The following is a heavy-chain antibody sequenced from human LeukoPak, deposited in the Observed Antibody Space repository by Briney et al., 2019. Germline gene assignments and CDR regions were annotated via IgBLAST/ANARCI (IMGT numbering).Heavy chain of an antibody. CDR1: GGTFSSYA. V-gene: IGHV1-69*01. J-gene: IGHJ5*02. CDR3: ARAKDIVVVVAATYNWFHP. Sequence: SVKVSYKASGGTFSSYAISWVRQAPGQGLEWMGGIIPIFGTANYAQKFQGRVTITADESTGTAYMELSSLRSEDTAGYYCARAKDIVVVVAATYNWFHPWGQGTLVTGSS. D-gene: IGHD2-15*01. CDR2: IIPIFGTA.